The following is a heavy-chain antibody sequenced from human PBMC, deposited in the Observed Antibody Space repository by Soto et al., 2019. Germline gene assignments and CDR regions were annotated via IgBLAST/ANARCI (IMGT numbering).Heavy chain of an antibody. J-gene: IGHJ4*02. CDR3: AREEAVAGTRRLDY. V-gene: IGHV6-1*01. CDR2: TDYRSKWYN. CDR1: GDRVSSNSAA. D-gene: IGHD6-19*01. Sequence: SQTLSLTCAISGDRVSSNSAAWNWIRQYPSRGLEWLGRTDYRSKWYNDYAVSVKSRITINPDTSKNQCSLQLNSVTSEYTAVYYCAREEAVAGTRRLDYWGQGTLVTVSS.